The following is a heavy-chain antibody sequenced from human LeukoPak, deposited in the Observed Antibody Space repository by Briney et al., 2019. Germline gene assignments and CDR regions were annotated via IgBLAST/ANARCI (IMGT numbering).Heavy chain of an antibody. V-gene: IGHV4-39*01. CDR1: GGSISSSSYY. D-gene: IGHD3-3*01. Sequence: SETLSLTCTVSGGSISSSSYYWGWIRQPPGKGLEWIGSIYYSGSTYYNPSLKSRVTISVDTSKNQFSLKLSSVTAADTAVYYCARSYDFWSGYYGYWGQGTLVTVSS. CDR3: ARSYDFWSGYYGY. J-gene: IGHJ4*02. CDR2: IYYSGST.